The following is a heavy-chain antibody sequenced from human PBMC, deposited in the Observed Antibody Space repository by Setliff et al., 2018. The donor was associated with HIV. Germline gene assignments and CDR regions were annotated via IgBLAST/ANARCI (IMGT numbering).Heavy chain of an antibody. J-gene: IGHJ3*02. D-gene: IGHD2-2*01. Sequence: SETLSLTCTVSGGSISSGSYCWSWIRQPAGKGLEWIGRIYTSGSTNYNPSLKSRVTISVDTSKNQFSLRLNSVTAVDTAVYYCARVFMPRGGAFDIWGQGTMVTVS. CDR1: GGSISSGSYC. CDR3: ARVFMPRGGAFDI. CDR2: IYTSGST. V-gene: IGHV4-61*02.